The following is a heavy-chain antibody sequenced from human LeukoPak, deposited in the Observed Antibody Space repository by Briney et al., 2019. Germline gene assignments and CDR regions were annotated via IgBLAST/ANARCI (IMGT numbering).Heavy chain of an antibody. CDR2: IYYSGST. CDR3: AREDYGDFKFDY. Sequence: SETLSLTCTVSGGSISGGGYYWSWIRQHPGKGLEWIGYIYYSGSTYYNPSLKSRVTISVDTSKNQFSLKLCSVTAADTAVYYCAREDYGDFKFDYWGQGTLVTVSS. D-gene: IGHD4-17*01. J-gene: IGHJ4*02. V-gene: IGHV4-31*03. CDR1: GGSISGGGYY.